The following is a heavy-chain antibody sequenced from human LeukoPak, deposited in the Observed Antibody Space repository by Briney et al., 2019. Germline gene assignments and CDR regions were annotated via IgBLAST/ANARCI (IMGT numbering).Heavy chain of an antibody. Sequence: GSLQISCQGSGYRFTSYWVGWVRRLPGKGREGMGIIYPGDSDTRYSPSFQGQVPISADKSISPAYLQWSSLKASATAMYYCAGVYGDPAFDAFDIRGQGTMVTVSS. CDR3: AGVYGDPAFDAFDI. J-gene: IGHJ3*02. CDR1: GYRFTSYW. D-gene: IGHD4-17*01. V-gene: IGHV5-51*01. CDR2: IYPGDSDT.